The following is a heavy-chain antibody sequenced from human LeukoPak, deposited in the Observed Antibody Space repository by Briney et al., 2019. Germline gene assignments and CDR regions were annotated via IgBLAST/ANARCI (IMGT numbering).Heavy chain of an antibody. CDR1: GFTFSNYD. Sequence: GGSLRLSCAVSGFTFSNYDMHWVRQAPGKGLEWVAVTWYDGSNKYYADSVKGRFTISRDNSKNTLYLQMNTLRAEDTAVYYCARDPGGVVYFDYWGQGTLVTVSS. CDR3: ARDPGGVVYFDY. D-gene: IGHD2-8*01. V-gene: IGHV3-33*01. CDR2: TWYDGSNK. J-gene: IGHJ4*02.